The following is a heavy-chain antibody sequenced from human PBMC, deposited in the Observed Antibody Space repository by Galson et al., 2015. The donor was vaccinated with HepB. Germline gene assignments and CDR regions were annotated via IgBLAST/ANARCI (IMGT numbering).Heavy chain of an antibody. Sequence: SLRLSCAASGFNFRNHVMTWVRQAPGKGLEWVASLNGSGAITYYADSVKGRFTISRDNFNNRIFLQMKRLRVEDTALYYCAKESVSGTYVPTYADSWGQGNLVTVSS. J-gene: IGHJ5*02. V-gene: IGHV3-23*01. CDR3: AKESVSGTYVPTYADS. D-gene: IGHD1-26*01. CDR1: GFNFRNHV. CDR2: LNGSGAIT.